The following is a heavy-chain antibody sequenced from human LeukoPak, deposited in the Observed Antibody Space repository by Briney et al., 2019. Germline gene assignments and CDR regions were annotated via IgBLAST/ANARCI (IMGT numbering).Heavy chain of an antibody. CDR2: IYYSGST. CDR1: GGSIRRCSYY. CDR3: ARDHRGGVGYMDV. D-gene: IGHD2-8*02. Sequence: PSETLSLTCTVSGGSIRRCSYYWGWIRQPPGKGLEWVGSIYYSGSTDYNPSLKSRVTISEDTSNNQLSLKLRAVTAADTAVYYCARDHRGGVGYMDVWGKGTTVTVSS. J-gene: IGHJ6*03. V-gene: IGHV4-39*07.